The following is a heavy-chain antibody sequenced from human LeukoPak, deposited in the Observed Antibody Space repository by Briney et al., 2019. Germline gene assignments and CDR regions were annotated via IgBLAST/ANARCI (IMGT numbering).Heavy chain of an antibody. V-gene: IGHV4-59*12. J-gene: IGHJ3*02. D-gene: IGHD1-26*01. CDR3: ARERVEWELPKAFDI. CDR2: IYYSGST. Sequence: SETLSLTCAVYGGSFSGYYWSWIRQPPGKGLEWIGYIYYSGSTNYNPSLKSRVTISVDTSKNQFSLKLSSVTAADTAVYYCARERVEWELPKAFDIWGQGTMVTVSS. CDR1: GGSFSGYY.